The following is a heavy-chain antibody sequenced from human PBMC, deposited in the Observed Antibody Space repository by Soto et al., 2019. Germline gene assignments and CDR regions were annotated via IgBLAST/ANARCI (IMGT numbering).Heavy chain of an antibody. Sequence: QVQLVQSGAEVKKPGASVTVSCKASGYTFTSYNINWVRQATGQGLEYLGWMTPNSGNTGYAQKFQGRVTMTRITAISTACMELSSLRFEDTAVYYCTRGDYWGQGTLVTVSS. CDR2: MTPNSGNT. CDR1: GYTFTSYN. V-gene: IGHV1-8*01. CDR3: TRGDY. J-gene: IGHJ4*02.